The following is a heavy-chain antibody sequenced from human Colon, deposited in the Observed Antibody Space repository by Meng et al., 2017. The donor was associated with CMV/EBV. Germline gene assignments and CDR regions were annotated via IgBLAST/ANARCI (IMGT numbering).Heavy chain of an antibody. CDR2: IRYDGNT. CDR3: ARPSYNGWYYFDS. D-gene: IGHD5-12*01. Sequence: GSLRLSCTVSGGSISSSSLYWGWIRQSPGKGLEWIGSIRYDGNTYRNPSLMSQVTMSVDTSKNQFSLNLTSVTAADTPIYYCARPSYNGWYYFDSWGQGTLVTVSS. J-gene: IGHJ4*02. V-gene: IGHV4-39*01. CDR1: GGSISSSSLY.